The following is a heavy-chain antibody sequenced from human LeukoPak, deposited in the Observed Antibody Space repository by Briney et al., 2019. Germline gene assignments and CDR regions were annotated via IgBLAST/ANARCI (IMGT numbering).Heavy chain of an antibody. CDR2: ISNRGST. J-gene: IGHJ3*01. D-gene: IGHD3-22*01. CDR1: GASVRSHF. CDR3: AKDVSGIYYATDG. V-gene: IGHV4-59*02. Sequence: PPETLSLTCGISGASVRSHFWSGIRQTPGMGLEWIGYISNRGSTAYNPSLRSRVTISVDAPKNEVSLNVRSVSPADTAVYYCAKDVSGIYYATDGWGQGRTV.